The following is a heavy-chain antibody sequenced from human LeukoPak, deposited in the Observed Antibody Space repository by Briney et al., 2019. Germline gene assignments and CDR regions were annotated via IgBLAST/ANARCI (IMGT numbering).Heavy chain of an antibody. J-gene: IGHJ4*02. CDR1: GYTFTGYY. CDR2: INPNSGGT. Sequence: ASVKVSCKASGYTFTGYYMHWVRQAPGQGLEWMGWINPNSGGTNYAQKFQGRVTMTRDTSISTAYMEVSRLRSDDTAVYYCARDITITFGGVIATKTFDYWGQGTLVTVSS. V-gene: IGHV1-2*02. CDR3: ARDITITFGGVIATKTFDY. D-gene: IGHD3-16*02.